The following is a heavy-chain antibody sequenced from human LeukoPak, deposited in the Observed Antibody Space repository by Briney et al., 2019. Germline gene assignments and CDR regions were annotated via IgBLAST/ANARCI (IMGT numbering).Heavy chain of an antibody. V-gene: IGHV1-46*01. CDR1: GYTFTSYY. CDR3: ARLGYCSSTSCSDPSVNWFDP. J-gene: IGHJ5*02. D-gene: IGHD2-2*01. CDR2: INPSGGST. Sequence: ASVKVSCKASGYTFTSYYMHWARQAPGQGLEWMGIINPSGGSTSYAQKFQGRVTMTRDTSTSTVYMELSSLRSEDTAVYYCARLGYCSSTSCSDPSVNWFDPWGQGTLVTVSS.